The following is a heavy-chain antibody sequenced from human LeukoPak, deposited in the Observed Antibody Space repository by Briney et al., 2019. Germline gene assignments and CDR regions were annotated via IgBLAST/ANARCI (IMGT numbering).Heavy chain of an antibody. CDR3: ARTRKYQLTQHLSNWFDP. V-gene: IGHV4-34*01. CDR2: INHSGST. Sequence: SETLSLTCVVYGGSFSGYYWSWIRQPPGKGLEWIGEINHSGSTNYNPSLKSRVTISVDTSKNQFSLKLSSVTAADTAVYYCARTRKYQLTQHLSNWFDPWGQGTLVTVSS. CDR1: GGSFSGYY. J-gene: IGHJ5*02. D-gene: IGHD2-2*01.